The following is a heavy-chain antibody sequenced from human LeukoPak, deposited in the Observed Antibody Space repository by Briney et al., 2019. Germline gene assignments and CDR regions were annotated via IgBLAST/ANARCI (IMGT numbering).Heavy chain of an antibody. Sequence: PGGSLRLSCAASGFTFSSYEMNWVRQSPGKGLEWVSYISSSGSTIYYADSVKGRFTISRDNAKNSLYLQMNSLRAEDTAVYYCASGPGYGIVGAPGWGQGTLVTVSS. D-gene: IGHD1-26*01. J-gene: IGHJ4*02. CDR2: ISSSGSTI. CDR1: GFTFSSYE. CDR3: ASGPGYGIVGAPG. V-gene: IGHV3-48*03.